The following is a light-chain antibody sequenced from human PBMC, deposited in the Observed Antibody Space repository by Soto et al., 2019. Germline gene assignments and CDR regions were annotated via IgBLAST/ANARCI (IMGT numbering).Light chain of an antibody. CDR1: SSDVGHYNY. V-gene: IGLV2-11*01. CDR3: CAYAGSYTLA. CDR2: DVS. Sequence: QSVLTQPRSVSGSPGQSVTISCTGTSSDVGHYNYVSWYQQHPGKAPKLMIYDVSKRPSGVPDRFSGSKSGNTASLTISGPQAEDEADYYCCAYAGSYTLAFGGGAKVTV. J-gene: IGLJ2*01.